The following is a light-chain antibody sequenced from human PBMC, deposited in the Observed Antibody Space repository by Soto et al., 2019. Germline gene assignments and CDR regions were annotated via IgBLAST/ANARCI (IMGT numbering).Light chain of an antibody. CDR3: AAWDDSLSGFYV. CDR2: RNN. CDR1: SSNIGSNF. Sequence: SVLTQPPSASGTPGQRVTISCSGSSSNIGSNFVFWYQQPPGTAPKLLIYRNNQRPSGVPDRFSGSKSATSASLAISGLRSEDEADYYCAAWDDSLSGFYVFGTGTKVTVL. V-gene: IGLV1-47*01. J-gene: IGLJ1*01.